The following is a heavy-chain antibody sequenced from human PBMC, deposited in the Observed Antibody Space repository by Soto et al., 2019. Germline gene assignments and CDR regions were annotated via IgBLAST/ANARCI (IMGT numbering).Heavy chain of an antibody. CDR3: ARADYYYDSSGYPLDAFDI. CDR1: GYTFTGYY. CDR2: INPNSGGT. J-gene: IGHJ3*02. D-gene: IGHD3-22*01. V-gene: IGHV1-2*04. Sequence: ASVKVSCKASGYTFTGYYMHWVRQAPGQGLEWMGWINPNSGGTNYAQKYQGWVTMTRDTSISTAYMEQSRLRSDDTAVFYCARADYYYDSSGYPLDAFDIWGQGAMVTVSS.